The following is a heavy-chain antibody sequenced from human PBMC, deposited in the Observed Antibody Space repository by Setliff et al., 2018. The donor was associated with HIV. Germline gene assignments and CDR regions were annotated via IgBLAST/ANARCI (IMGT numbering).Heavy chain of an antibody. CDR3: ARDVPWGDYYYYMDV. CDR2: IYTSGST. D-gene: IGHD3-16*01. J-gene: IGHJ6*03. CDR1: GGSISSYY. Sequence: PSETLSLTCTVSGGSISSYYWSWIRQPAGKGLEWIGHIYTSGSTNYNPSPKSRVTMSLDTSKNQFSLKLSSVTAADTAVYYCARDVPWGDYYYYMDVWGKGTTVTVSS. V-gene: IGHV4-4*07.